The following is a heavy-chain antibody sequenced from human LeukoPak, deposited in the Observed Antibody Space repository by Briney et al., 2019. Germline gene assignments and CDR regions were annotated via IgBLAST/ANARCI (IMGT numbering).Heavy chain of an antibody. CDR2: INHSGST. J-gene: IGHJ4*02. CDR3: ARHRGNIWFGEFPFDY. D-gene: IGHD3-10*01. CDR1: GGSFSGYY. Sequence: PSETLSLTCAVCGGSFSGYYWSWIRQPPGKGLEWIGEINHSGSTNYNPSLKSRVTISVDTSKNQFSLKLTSVTAADTAVYYCARHRGNIWFGEFPFDYWGQGTLVTVSS. V-gene: IGHV4-34*01.